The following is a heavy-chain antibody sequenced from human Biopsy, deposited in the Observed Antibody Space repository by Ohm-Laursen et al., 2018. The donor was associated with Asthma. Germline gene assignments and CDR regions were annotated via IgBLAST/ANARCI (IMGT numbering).Heavy chain of an antibody. CDR1: YGSTTRGGYY. V-gene: IGHV4-31*03. Sequence: TLSLTCTVSYGSTTRGGYYWTWIRQHPGKGLEWIGFIYYSGSTYYNPSLKSRVSISIDTSKNQFSLKLSSVTAADTAVYYCARAQDYYDSRGYYRSFDYWGQGTLVTVSS. CDR3: ARAQDYYDSRGYYRSFDY. J-gene: IGHJ4*02. D-gene: IGHD3-22*01. CDR2: IYYSGST.